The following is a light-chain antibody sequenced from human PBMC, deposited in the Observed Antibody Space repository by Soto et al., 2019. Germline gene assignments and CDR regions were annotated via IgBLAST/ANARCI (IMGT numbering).Light chain of an antibody. Sequence: QSVLTQPPSASGSPGQSVTISCTGTSSDVGGYNYVSWYQQHPGKAPKLMIYEVSKRPSGVPDRFSGSKSGNTASLTVSGPQAEDEADYYCSSYAGSNNLYVVFGGGTKVTVL. CDR2: EVS. V-gene: IGLV2-8*01. CDR1: SSDVGGYNY. CDR3: SSYAGSNNLYVV. J-gene: IGLJ2*01.